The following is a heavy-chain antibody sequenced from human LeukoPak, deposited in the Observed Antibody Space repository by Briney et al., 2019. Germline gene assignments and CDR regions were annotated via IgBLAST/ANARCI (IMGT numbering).Heavy chain of an antibody. CDR1: GFTFTDHP. J-gene: IGHJ4*02. Sequence: GGSLRLSCVASGFTFTDHPMNWVRQAPGKGLEWISYIGGDGIAFYADSVKGRFTASKDDARKSMYLQMNSLRVEDTAVYYCAKDRANWAIDDWGQGTQVTVSS. CDR3: AKDRANWAIDD. D-gene: IGHD3-16*01. CDR2: IGGDGIA. V-gene: IGHV3-69-1*01.